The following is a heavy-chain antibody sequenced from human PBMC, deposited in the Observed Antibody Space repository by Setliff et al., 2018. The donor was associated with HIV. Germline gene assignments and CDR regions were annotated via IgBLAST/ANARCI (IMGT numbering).Heavy chain of an antibody. V-gene: IGHV3-48*01. CDR3: ARDFCGSSCSSGYGYFDH. CDR1: GFTFSSYW. J-gene: IGHJ4*02. CDR2: ISPSSTII. D-gene: IGHD2-15*01. Sequence: PGGSLRLSCASSGFTFSSYWMSWVRQAPGRGLEWVSYISPSSTIIYYPDSVKGRFTTSRDNARNSLYLEMNSLRADDTAVYYCARDFCGSSCSSGYGYFDHWGQGTLVTSPQ.